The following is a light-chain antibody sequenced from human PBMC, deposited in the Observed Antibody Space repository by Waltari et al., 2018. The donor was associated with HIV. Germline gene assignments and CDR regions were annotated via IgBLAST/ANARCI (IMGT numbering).Light chain of an antibody. CDR2: DAS. J-gene: IGKJ5*01. CDR3: QQYKTVPLT. CDR1: QAVFPA. V-gene: IGKV1-13*02. Sequence: AILLTQTPPSLSASVGDRVTLTCRASQAVFPAIAWYQQKPGRPPKLLIYDASTLQGGVSLRFSGRGSVTNFSLTVNTLQPEDFATYYCQQYKTVPLTFGQGTRVEIK.